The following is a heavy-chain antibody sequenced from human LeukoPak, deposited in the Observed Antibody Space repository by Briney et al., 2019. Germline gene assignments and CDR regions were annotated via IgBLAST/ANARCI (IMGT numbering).Heavy chain of an antibody. J-gene: IGHJ4*02. V-gene: IGHV1-8*01. CDR3: ATRDPNWNYFDY. CDR2: MNPNSGNT. Sequence: ASVKVSCKASGYTFTSYDINWVRQATGQGREWMGWMNPNSGNTGYAQKFQGRVTMTRNTSISTAYMELSSLRSEDTAVYYCATRDPNWNYFDYWGQGTLVTVSS. D-gene: IGHD1-1*01. CDR1: GYTFTSYD.